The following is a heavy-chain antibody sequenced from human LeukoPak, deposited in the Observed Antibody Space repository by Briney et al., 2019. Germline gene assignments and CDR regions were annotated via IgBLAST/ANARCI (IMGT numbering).Heavy chain of an antibody. Sequence: GGSLRLSCTASGFTFSSYSMNWVRQAPGKGLEWVSYISSSGSTIYYADSVKGRFTISRDNSKNTMYLQMNSLRAEDTAVYYCEIYSSGWYSDYWGQGTLVTVSS. CDR3: EIYSSGWYSDY. J-gene: IGHJ4*02. D-gene: IGHD6-19*01. V-gene: IGHV3-48*01. CDR1: GFTFSSYS. CDR2: ISSSGSTI.